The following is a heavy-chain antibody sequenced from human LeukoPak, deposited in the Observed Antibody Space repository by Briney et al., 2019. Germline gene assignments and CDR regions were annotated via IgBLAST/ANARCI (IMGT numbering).Heavy chain of an antibody. CDR2: ISWNSGSI. J-gene: IGHJ4*02. V-gene: IGHV3-9*01. Sequence: GGSLRLSCAASGFTFDDYAMHWVRQAPGKGLEWVSGISWNSGSIGYADSVKGRFTISRDNAKNSLYLQMNSLRAEDTALYYCAKDIGDGYNAFDYWGQGTLDTVSS. CDR1: GFTFDDYA. CDR3: AKDIGDGYNAFDY. D-gene: IGHD5-24*01.